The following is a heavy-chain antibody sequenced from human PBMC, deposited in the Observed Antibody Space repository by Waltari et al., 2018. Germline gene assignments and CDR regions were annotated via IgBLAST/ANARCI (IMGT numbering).Heavy chain of an antibody. CDR1: GYTFASYA. J-gene: IGHJ4*02. D-gene: IGHD3-22*01. Sequence: QVQLVQSGAEVQQPRASVQVSCTSSGYTFASYAMHCVRQAPGHRLEWMGWINAGNGNTKYSQKFQGRVTITRDTSARTAYMELSSLRSEDTAVYYCARFPLKLYYDSSGYYLDYWGQGTLVTVSS. V-gene: IGHV1-3*01. CDR2: INAGNGNT. CDR3: ARFPLKLYYDSSGYYLDY.